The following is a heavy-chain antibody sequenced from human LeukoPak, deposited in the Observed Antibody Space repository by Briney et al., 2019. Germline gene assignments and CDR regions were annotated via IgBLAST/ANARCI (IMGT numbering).Heavy chain of an antibody. Sequence: PSETLSLTCTVSGGSISSYYWNWIRQPAGKGLEWIGHIYTSGSTNYNSSLKSRVTMSVDTSKNQFSVKLNSVIAADTAMYCCARGVYLGNGYYFDYWGQGTLVTVSS. D-gene: IGHD2-8*01. CDR2: IYTSGST. CDR1: GGSISSYY. CDR3: ARGVYLGNGYYFDY. J-gene: IGHJ4*02. V-gene: IGHV4-4*07.